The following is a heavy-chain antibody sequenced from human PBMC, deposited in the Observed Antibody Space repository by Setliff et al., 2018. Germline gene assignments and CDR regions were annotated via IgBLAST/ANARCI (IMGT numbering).Heavy chain of an antibody. J-gene: IGHJ3*02. V-gene: IGHV1-24*01. CDR1: GYRLIEVS. Sequence: ASVKVSCKVSGYRLIEVSIHWVRQAPGKGLEWMGGFDPEKGETLYAQKLQGRVSMTDDTSTDTAYMELSSLRSEDTAVYFCWFGEPVGPFDIWGQGTRVTVSS. CDR3: WFGEPVGPFDI. D-gene: IGHD3-10*01. CDR2: FDPEKGET.